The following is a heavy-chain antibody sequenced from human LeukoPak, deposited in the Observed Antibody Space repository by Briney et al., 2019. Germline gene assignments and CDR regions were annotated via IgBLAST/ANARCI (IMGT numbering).Heavy chain of an antibody. CDR1: GGTFSSYA. J-gene: IGHJ6*02. V-gene: IGHV1-69*13. CDR3: ARKLYSSSRYYYYYGMDV. CDR2: IIPIFGTA. Sequence: SVKVSCKASGGTFSSYAISWVRQAPGQGLEWMGGIIPIFGTANYAQKFQGRVTITADESTSTAYMELSSLRSEDTAVYYCARKLYSSSRYYYYYGMDVWGQGTTVTVSS. D-gene: IGHD6-13*01.